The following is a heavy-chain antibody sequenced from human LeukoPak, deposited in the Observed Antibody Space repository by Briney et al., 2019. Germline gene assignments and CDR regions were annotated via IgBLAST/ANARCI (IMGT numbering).Heavy chain of an antibody. V-gene: IGHV4-34*01. D-gene: IGHD2-15*01. CDR3: ARSRVVVVVAARTSSFDY. CDR2: INHSGST. Sequence: SETLSLTCAVYGGSFSGYYWSWIRQPPGKGLEWIGEINHSGSTNYNPSLKSRVTISVDTSKNQFSLKLSSVTAADTAVYYCARSRVVVVVAARTSSFDYWGQRTLVTVSS. CDR1: GGSFSGYY. J-gene: IGHJ4*02.